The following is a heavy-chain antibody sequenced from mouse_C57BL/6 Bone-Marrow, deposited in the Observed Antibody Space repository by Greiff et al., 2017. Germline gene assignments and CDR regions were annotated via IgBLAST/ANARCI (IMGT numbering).Heavy chain of an antibody. Sequence: VQLQQPGAELVKPGASVKMSCKASGYTFTSYWITWVKQRPGQGLEWIGDIYPGSGSTNYNEKFKSKATLTVDPSSSTAYMQLSSLTSEDSAVYYGARTPSYYGGSYYAMYYWGQGTSGTVSS. J-gene: IGHJ4*01. CDR2: IYPGSGST. D-gene: IGHD1-1*01. CDR3: ARTPSYYGGSYYAMYY. V-gene: IGHV1-55*01. CDR1: GYTFTSYW.